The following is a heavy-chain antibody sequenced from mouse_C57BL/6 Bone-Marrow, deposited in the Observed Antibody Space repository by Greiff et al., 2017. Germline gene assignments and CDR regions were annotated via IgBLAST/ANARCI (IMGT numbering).Heavy chain of an antibody. CDR3: ARGSNSLLDY. Sequence: QVQLQQPGAELVRPGSSVKLSCKASGYTFTSYWMHWVKQRPIQGLEWIGNIDPSDSETHYNQKFKDKATLTVDKSSSTAYMQLSSLTSEDSAVYYCARGSNSLLDYWGQGTTLTVSS. CDR2: IDPSDSET. V-gene: IGHV1-52*01. CDR1: GYTFTSYW. D-gene: IGHD2-5*01. J-gene: IGHJ2*01.